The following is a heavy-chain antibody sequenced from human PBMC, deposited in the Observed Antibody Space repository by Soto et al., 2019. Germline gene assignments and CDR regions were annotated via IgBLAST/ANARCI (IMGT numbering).Heavy chain of an antibody. V-gene: IGHV2-5*01. CDR3: AYYDTSYFSGP. Sequence: SGPTLVNPTQPLTLTGTFSGFSLTPAVGVGWVRQPPGQAPDRLALIYRPDDKRYSPSLRTRLTITKDTSKNQVVLTMTNMDPVDTGTYYCAYYDTSYFSGPCGQGTPVTVSS. D-gene: IGHD3-16*01. CDR1: GFSLTPAVG. CDR2: IYRPDDK. J-gene: IGHJ5*02.